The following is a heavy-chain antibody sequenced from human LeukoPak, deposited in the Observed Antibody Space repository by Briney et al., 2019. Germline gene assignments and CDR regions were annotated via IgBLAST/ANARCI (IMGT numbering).Heavy chain of an antibody. V-gene: IGHV3-53*05. Sequence: GGSLRLSCAASGFTVSSNYMSWVRQAPGKGLEWVSVIYSGGSTYYADSVKGRFTISRGNSKNTLYLQMNSLRAEDTAVYYCARDSSGYYWADAFDIWGQGTMVTVSS. CDR2: IYSGGST. D-gene: IGHD3-22*01. CDR3: ARDSSGYYWADAFDI. CDR1: GFTVSSNY. J-gene: IGHJ3*02.